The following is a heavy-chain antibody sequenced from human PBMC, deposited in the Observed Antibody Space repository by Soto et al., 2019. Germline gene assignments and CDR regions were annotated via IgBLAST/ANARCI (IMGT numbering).Heavy chain of an antibody. D-gene: IGHD1-26*01. CDR3: AKNQGVELVPLATVDWFDP. J-gene: IGHJ5*02. CDR1: GFIFENFG. CDR2: ISGSGFKK. Sequence: GSLKLSCAASGFIFENFGMSWVRQAPGKGLEWISSISGSGFKKYYADSVKGRFTISRDNSKSTVYLELNNLSAEDTAVYHCAKNQGVELVPLATVDWFDPWGQGSVVTVSS. V-gene: IGHV3-23*01.